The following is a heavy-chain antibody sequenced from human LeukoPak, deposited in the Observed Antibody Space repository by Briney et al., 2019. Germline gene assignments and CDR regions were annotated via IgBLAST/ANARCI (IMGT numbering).Heavy chain of an antibody. CDR2: ISSSSSTI. V-gene: IGHV3-48*01. J-gene: IGHJ4*02. CDR3: AKFLPTHIVVANYYFDY. CDR1: GFTFSSYS. Sequence: GGSLRLSCAASGFTFSSYSMNWVRQAPGKGLEWVSYISSSSSTIYYADSVKGRFTISRDNSKNTLYLQMNSLRAEDTAVYYCAKFLPTHIVVANYYFDYWGQGTLVTVSS. D-gene: IGHD2-21*01.